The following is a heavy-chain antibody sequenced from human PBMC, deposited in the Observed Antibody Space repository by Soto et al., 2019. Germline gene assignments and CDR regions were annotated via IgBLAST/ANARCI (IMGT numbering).Heavy chain of an antibody. CDR3: AREGLGIYYYNGMDV. V-gene: IGHV1-18*01. D-gene: IGHD6-19*01. CDR2: VSGYNGET. J-gene: IGHJ6*02. CDR1: GYTFTKFG. Sequence: QVQLVQSGAEVRKPGASVKVSCKASGYTFTKFGISWVRQAPEQGLEWMGWVSGYNGETSYAQSLQGRVTMTTDTSTTTAYMELRSLRSDDTAVFYCAREGLGIYYYNGMDVWGQGTTVTVSS.